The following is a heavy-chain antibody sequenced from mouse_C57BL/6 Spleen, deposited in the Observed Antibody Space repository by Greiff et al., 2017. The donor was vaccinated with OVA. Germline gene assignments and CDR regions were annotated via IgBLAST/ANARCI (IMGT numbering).Heavy chain of an antibody. CDR1: GYAFSSYW. D-gene: IGHD1-1*01. CDR3: ARGEVLRFNFDY. V-gene: IGHV1-80*01. CDR2: IYPGDGDT. J-gene: IGHJ2*01. Sequence: QVQLQQSGAELVKPGASVKISCKASGYAFSSYWMNWVKQRPGKGLEWIGQIYPGDGDTNYNGKFKGKATLTADKSSSTAYMQLRSLTSEDSAVYFCARGEVLRFNFDYWGQGTTLTVSS.